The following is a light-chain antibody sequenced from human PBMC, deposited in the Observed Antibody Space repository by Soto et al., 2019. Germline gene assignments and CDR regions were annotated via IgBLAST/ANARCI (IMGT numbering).Light chain of an antibody. CDR2: AAS. J-gene: IGKJ1*01. CDR3: QQSYSSPPT. V-gene: IGKV1-39*01. Sequence: DIQMTQSPSSLSASVEDRVIITCRASQSISNHLNWYQQKPGKAPKLLIFAASSLQSGVSPRFSGSRSGPDFTLTISSLQPEDFATYYCQQSYSSPPTFGQGTKVDIK. CDR1: QSISNH.